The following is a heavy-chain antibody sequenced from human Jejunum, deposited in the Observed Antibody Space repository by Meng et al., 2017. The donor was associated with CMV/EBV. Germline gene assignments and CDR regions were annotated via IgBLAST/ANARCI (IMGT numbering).Heavy chain of an antibody. CDR2: ISGSGSCT. D-gene: IGHD3-10*01. Sequence: QLLWSGWGVVLHGRSLRLSCSASGFTFSSYSMSCVCQAPGKALEWVSPISGSGSCTYYDDSVKGRFTISRDNSENTLYLQMNSLRAEDTAVYYCAKGGLGSPGLDSWGQGTLVTVSS. V-gene: IGHV3-23*01. CDR1: GFTFSSYS. J-gene: IGHJ4*02. CDR3: AKGGLGSPGLDS.